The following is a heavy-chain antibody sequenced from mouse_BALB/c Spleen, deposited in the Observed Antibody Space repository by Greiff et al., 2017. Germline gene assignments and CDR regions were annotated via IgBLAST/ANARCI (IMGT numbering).Heavy chain of an antibody. Sequence: DVKLVESGGGLVQPGGSRKLSCAASGFTFSSFGMHWVRQAPEKGLEWVAYISSGSSTIYYADTVKGRFTISRDNPKNTLFLQMTSLRSEDTAMYYCARSVYGNSFDYWGQGTTLTVSS. CDR2: ISSGSSTI. J-gene: IGHJ2*01. CDR1: GFTFSSFG. D-gene: IGHD2-1*01. V-gene: IGHV5-17*02. CDR3: ARSVYGNSFDY.